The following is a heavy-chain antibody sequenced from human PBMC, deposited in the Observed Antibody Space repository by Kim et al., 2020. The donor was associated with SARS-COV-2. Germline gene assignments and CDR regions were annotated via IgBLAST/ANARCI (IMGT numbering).Heavy chain of an antibody. CDR2: INHSGST. V-gene: IGHV4-34*01. Sequence: SETLSLTCAVYGGSFSGYYWSWIRQPPGKGLEWIGEINHSGSTNYNPPLKSRVTISVDTSKNQFSLKLSSVTAADTAVYYCARAQARHYYYGSGSRGFDYWGQGTLVTVSS. CDR1: GGSFSGYY. D-gene: IGHD3-10*01. CDR3: ARAQARHYYYGSGSRGFDY. J-gene: IGHJ4*02.